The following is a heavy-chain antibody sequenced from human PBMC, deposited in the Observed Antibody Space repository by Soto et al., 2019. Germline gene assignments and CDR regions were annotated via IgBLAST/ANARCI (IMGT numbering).Heavy chain of an antibody. CDR2: ITWKGKIT. V-gene: IGHV3-9*01. J-gene: IGHJ4*02. CDR1: GFTFDDFA. CDR3: AKGGPDAFCGGGRCYFES. Sequence: EVHLVDSGGGLAQPGRSLRLSCAASGFTFDDFAMHWVRRVPGKGLEWVSSITWKGKITGYADSVKGRISISRDNSKTSLYLQMNSLRRDDTALYYCAKGGPDAFCGGGRCYFESWGQGTQVTVSS. D-gene: IGHD2-21*01.